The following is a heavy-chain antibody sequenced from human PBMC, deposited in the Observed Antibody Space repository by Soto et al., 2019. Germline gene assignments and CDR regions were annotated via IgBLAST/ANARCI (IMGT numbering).Heavy chain of an antibody. D-gene: IGHD4-17*01. Sequence: PSKTLSLTCAVSGYSIGNTYYWVWIRQPPGKGLERIGNIYHSGTTYYNPSLESRVTISVDTSNNQFSLKLSSVTAADTAVYYCARAFYGDYAAHYYGMEVWGQGTKVTVSS. V-gene: IGHV4-38-2*01. J-gene: IGHJ6*02. CDR3: ARAFYGDYAAHYYGMEV. CDR2: IYHSGTT. CDR1: GYSIGNTYY.